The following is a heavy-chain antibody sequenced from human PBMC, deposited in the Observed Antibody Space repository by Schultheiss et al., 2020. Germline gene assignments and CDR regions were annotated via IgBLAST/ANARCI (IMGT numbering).Heavy chain of an antibody. CDR2: INHSGST. CDR3: ARVSPQVVPAAMPTYKYYYYYRDV. CDR1: GGSISSSSYY. D-gene: IGHD2-2*01. V-gene: IGHV4-39*07. Sequence: SQTLSLTCTVSGGSISSSSYYWGWIRQPPGKGLEWIGEINHSGSTNYNPSLKSRVTISVDTSKNQFSLKLSSVTAADTAVYYCARVSPQVVPAAMPTYKYYYYYRDVWGKGTTVTVPS. J-gene: IGHJ6*03.